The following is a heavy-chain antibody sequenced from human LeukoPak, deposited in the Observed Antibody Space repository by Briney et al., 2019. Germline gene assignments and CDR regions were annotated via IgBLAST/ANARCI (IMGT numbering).Heavy chain of an antibody. V-gene: IGHV4-31*03. CDR2: IHPSGML. D-gene: IGHD3-22*01. J-gene: IGHJ4*02. CDR1: GASFNSDDQY. CDR3: SRGVDSRKLGY. Sequence: ASETLSLTCTVSGASFNSDDQYWNWIRQSPGKGLEWIGSIHPSGMLYNNPSLESRVTMSRDTSKNQFSLNLNSVTAAETAVYFCSRGVDSRKLGYWGQGILVTVSS.